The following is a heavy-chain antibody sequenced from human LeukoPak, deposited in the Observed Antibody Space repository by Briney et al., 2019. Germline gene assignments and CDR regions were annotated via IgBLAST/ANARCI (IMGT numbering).Heavy chain of an antibody. CDR3: AREHSSGWSHLDY. V-gene: IGHV3-74*01. D-gene: IGHD6-19*01. J-gene: IGHJ4*02. CDR1: GFTFSSYW. Sequence: GGSLRLTCAASGFTFSSYWIHWVRQAPGKGLVWVSRINSDGRSTNYADSVKGRFTISRDNTKNTLYLQMNSLRAEDTAVYYCAREHSSGWSHLDYWGQGSLVTVSS. CDR2: INSDGRST.